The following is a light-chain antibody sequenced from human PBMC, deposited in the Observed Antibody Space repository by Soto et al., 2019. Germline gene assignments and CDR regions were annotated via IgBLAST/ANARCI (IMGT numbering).Light chain of an antibody. Sequence: VLTQSPGTLSLSPGESATLSCRAIQTVSITYLTWYQQKPGQAPGLLIFGASKRATGIPDRFSGSGSGRDFTLTISGLEPEDFAVYYCQQYGSSPLISFGQGTRLEIK. CDR2: GAS. CDR1: QTVSITY. V-gene: IGKV3-20*01. J-gene: IGKJ5*01. CDR3: QQYGSSPLIS.